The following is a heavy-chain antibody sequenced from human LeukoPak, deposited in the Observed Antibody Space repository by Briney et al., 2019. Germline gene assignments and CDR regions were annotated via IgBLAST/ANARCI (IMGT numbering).Heavy chain of an antibody. CDR2: FYNSGRS. V-gene: IGHV4-59*01. D-gene: IGHD1-26*01. J-gene: IGHJ3*02. CDR1: GGSISDYY. Sequence: SETLSLTCTVSGGSISDYYRGWIRQPPGKGLEWIGYFYNSGRSTYNPSLRSRVTISVDTSKNQFSLKLSSVTAADTAVYYCARDSRRELLHAFDIWGQGTMVTVSS. CDR3: ARDSRRELLHAFDI.